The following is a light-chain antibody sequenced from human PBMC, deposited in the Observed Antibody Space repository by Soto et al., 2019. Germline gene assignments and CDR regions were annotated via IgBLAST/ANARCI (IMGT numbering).Light chain of an antibody. Sequence: CRASQSIGSWLAWYQQKPGKAPKLLIYKASSLESGVPSRFSGSGTGTEVTLPLSRQPREAFPPYYCQPYNSYGRVAEGTKVDI. CDR3: QPYNSYGR. J-gene: IGKJ4*01. CDR1: QSIGSW. V-gene: IGKV1-5*03. CDR2: KAS.